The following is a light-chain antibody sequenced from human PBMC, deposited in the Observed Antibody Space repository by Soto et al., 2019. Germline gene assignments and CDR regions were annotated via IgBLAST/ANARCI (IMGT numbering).Light chain of an antibody. V-gene: IGLV2-14*01. CDR2: AVS. J-gene: IGLJ1*01. Sequence: QFVLTQPASVSGSPGQSITISCTGTSSDIGAFNYVSWYQQHPGKAPKLIIYAVSNRPSGVSERFSGSKSDSTASLSISGLQAEDEADYYCCSYASTSTYVFGPGTKLTVL. CDR3: CSYASTSTYV. CDR1: SSDIGAFNY.